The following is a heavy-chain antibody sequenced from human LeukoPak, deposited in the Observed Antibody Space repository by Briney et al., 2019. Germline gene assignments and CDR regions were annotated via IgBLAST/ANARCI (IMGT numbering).Heavy chain of an antibody. J-gene: IGHJ4*02. CDR2: TNPNSGGT. Sequence: ASVKVSCKASGYTFTGYYMHWVRQAPGQGLEWMGWTNPNSGGTNYEQKFQGRVTMTRDTSISTAYMELSRLRSDDTAVYYCAREKSDSSGYYFYFDYWGQGTLVTVSS. V-gene: IGHV1-2*02. D-gene: IGHD3-22*01. CDR3: AREKSDSSGYYFYFDY. CDR1: GYTFTGYY.